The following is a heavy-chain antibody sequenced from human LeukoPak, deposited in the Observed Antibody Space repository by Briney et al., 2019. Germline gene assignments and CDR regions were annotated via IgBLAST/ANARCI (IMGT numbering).Heavy chain of an antibody. J-gene: IGHJ4*02. D-gene: IGHD3-3*01. Sequence: PGGSLRLSCAASGFTFNNYWMSWVRQAPGKGLEWVATIKQDGSEKYYVDSVKGRFTISRDNAKNSLYLQMNSLRAEDTAVYYCARDRNTDFWSGYYTNYFDYWGQGTLVTVSS. CDR1: GFTFNNYW. CDR3: ARDRNTDFWSGYYTNYFDY. CDR2: IKQDGSEK. V-gene: IGHV3-7*01.